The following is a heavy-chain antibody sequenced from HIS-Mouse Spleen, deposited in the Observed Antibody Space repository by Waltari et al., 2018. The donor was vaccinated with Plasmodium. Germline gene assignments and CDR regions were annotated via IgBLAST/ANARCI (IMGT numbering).Heavy chain of an antibody. J-gene: IGHJ4*02. CDR3: ARSLGDDY. CDR1: GYTFPSYG. V-gene: IGHV1-18*01. Sequence: QVQLVQSGAEVKKPGASVKVSCKASGYTFPSYGISWVRQAPGHGLEWMGWGRQAPGQGLEWMRWISAYNGNTNYAQKLQGRVTMTTDTSTSTAYMELRSLRSDDTAVYYCARSLGDDYWGQGTLVTVSS. CDR2: ISAYNGNT. D-gene: IGHD3-16*01.